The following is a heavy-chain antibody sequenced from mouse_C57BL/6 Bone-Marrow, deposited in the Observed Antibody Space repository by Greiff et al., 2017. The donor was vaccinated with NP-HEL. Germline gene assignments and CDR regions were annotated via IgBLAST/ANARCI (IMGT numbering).Heavy chain of an antibody. CDR3: AREGDGYLLDY. Sequence: QVQLKESGPELVKPGASVKISCKASGYAFSNSWMNWVKQRPGKGLEWIGRIYPGDGDTNYNGKFKGKATLTADKSSSTAYMQLSSLTSEDSAVYFCAREGDGYLLDYWGQGTTLTVSS. V-gene: IGHV1-82*01. J-gene: IGHJ2*01. CDR2: IYPGDGDT. D-gene: IGHD2-3*01. CDR1: GYAFSNSW.